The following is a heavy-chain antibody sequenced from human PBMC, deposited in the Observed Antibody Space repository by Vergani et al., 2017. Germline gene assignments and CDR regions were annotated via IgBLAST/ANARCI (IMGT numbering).Heavy chain of an antibody. J-gene: IGHJ4*02. D-gene: IGHD6-13*01. V-gene: IGHV4-38-2*01. CDR1: GYSISSGYY. Sequence: QVQLQESGPGLVKPSETLSLTCAVSGYSISSGYYWGWIRQPPGKGLEWIGSSYHSGSTYYNPSLKSRVTISVDTSKNQFSLKLSSVTAADTAVYYCAGQQLVGYYFDYWGQGTLVTVSS. CDR2: SYHSGST. CDR3: AGQQLVGYYFDY.